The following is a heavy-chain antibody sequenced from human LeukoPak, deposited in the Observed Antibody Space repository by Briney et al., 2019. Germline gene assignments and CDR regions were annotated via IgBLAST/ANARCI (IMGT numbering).Heavy chain of an antibody. CDR1: GFTFRTYW. D-gene: IGHD7-27*01. CDR2: ISSSSSYI. CDR3: ASGTSGDPGH. J-gene: IGHJ4*02. Sequence: PGGSLRLSCVASGFTFRTYWMSWVRQAPGKGLEWVSSISSSSSYIYYADSVKGRFTISRDNAKNSLYLQMNSLRAEDTAVYYCASGTSGDPGHWGQGTLVTVSS. V-gene: IGHV3-21*01.